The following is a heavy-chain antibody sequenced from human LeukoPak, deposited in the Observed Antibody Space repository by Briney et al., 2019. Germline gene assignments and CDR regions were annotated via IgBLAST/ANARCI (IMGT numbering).Heavy chain of an antibody. D-gene: IGHD3-3*01. CDR2: IYHSGST. CDR1: GYSISSGYY. V-gene: IGHV4-38-2*01. J-gene: IGHJ3*02. CDR3: AGTRFLEWNDAFDI. Sequence: SETLSLTCAVSGYSISSGYYWGWIRQPPGKGLEWIGSIYHSGSTYYNPSLKSRVTISVDTSKTQFSLKLSSVTAADTAVYYCAGTRFLEWNDAFDIWGQGTMVTVSS.